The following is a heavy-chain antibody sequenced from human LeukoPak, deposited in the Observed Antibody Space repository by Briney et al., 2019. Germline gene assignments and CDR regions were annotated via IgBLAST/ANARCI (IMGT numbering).Heavy chain of an antibody. Sequence: SETLSLTCTVSGGSISSYYWSWIRQPPGKGLEWIGYIYYSGSTNYNPSLKSRVTISVDTSKNQFSLKLSSVTAADTAVYYCARETTYYYDCSGYYYGRYFDYWGQGTLVTVSS. CDR2: IYYSGST. J-gene: IGHJ4*02. CDR1: GGSISSYY. D-gene: IGHD3-22*01. V-gene: IGHV4-59*01. CDR3: ARETTYYYDCSGYYYGRYFDY.